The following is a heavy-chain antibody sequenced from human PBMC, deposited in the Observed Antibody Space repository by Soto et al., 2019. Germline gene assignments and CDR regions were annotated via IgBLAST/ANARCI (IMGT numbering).Heavy chain of an antibody. CDR3: ARQRVEIYYYYGMDV. CDR1: GYTFTGYY. D-gene: IGHD1-1*01. Sequence: GASVKVSCKASGYTFTGYYMHWVRQAPGQGLEWMGWINPNSGGTNYAQKFQGRVTMTRDTSISTAYMELSRLRSDDTAVYYCARQRVEIYYYYGMDVWGQGTTVTVSS. J-gene: IGHJ6*02. CDR2: INPNSGGT. V-gene: IGHV1-2*02.